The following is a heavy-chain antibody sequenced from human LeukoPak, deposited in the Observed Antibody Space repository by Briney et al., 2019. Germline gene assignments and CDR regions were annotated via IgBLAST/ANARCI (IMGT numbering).Heavy chain of an antibody. J-gene: IGHJ4*02. V-gene: IGHV3-48*02. CDR3: ARRGSTPGDY. CDR1: GFTFSTYS. Sequence: SGGSLRLSCAASGFTFSTYSMNWVRQAPGKGLEWISYITSSSRTIYYADSVKGRFTISRDNAKNSLYLQMNSLRDEDTAVYYCARRGSTPGDYWGQGTLVTVSS. D-gene: IGHD6-13*01. CDR2: ITSSSRTI.